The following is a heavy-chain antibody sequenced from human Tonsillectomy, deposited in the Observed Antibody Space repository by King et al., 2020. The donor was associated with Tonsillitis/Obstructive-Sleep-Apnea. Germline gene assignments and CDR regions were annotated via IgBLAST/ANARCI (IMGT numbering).Heavy chain of an antibody. CDR1: GGSISSYY. Sequence: VQLQESGPGLVKPSETLSLTCTVSGGSISSYYWSWLRQPPGKGLEWIGYIYHSGSTTYNPSLKSRVTISVDMSKNQFSLRLSSVTAADTAVYYCARPKRSSGSWTFFDYWGQGTLVTVSS. V-gene: IGHV4-59*08. D-gene: IGHD3-10*01. CDR2: IYHSGST. J-gene: IGHJ4*02. CDR3: ARPKRSSGSWTFFDY.